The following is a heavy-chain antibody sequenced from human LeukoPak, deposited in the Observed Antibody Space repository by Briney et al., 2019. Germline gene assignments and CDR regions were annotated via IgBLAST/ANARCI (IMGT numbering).Heavy chain of an antibody. CDR3: AKLGSYYYDSSGYDDY. Sequence: GRSLRLSCAASGFTFSSYAMHWVRQAPGKGLEWVAVISYDGSNKYYADSVKGRFTISRDNSKNTLYLQMNSLRAEDTAVYYCAKLGSYYYDSSGYDDYWGQGTLVTVSS. D-gene: IGHD3-22*01. CDR1: GFTFSSYA. V-gene: IGHV3-30-3*02. J-gene: IGHJ4*02. CDR2: ISYDGSNK.